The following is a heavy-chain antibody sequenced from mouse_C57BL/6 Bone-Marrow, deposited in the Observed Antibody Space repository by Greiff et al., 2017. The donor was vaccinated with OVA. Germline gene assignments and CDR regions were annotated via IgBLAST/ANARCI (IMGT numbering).Heavy chain of an antibody. CDR3: ARSPYDYDEGDYFDY. J-gene: IGHJ2*01. Sequence: VQLQQSGAELVKPGASVKISCKASGYAFSSYWMNWVKQRPGKGLEWIGQIHPGDGDTNYNGKFKGKATLTADKSSSTAYMQLSSLTSEDSAVYFCARSPYDYDEGDYFDYWGQGTTLTVSS. D-gene: IGHD2-4*01. CDR1: GYAFSSYW. V-gene: IGHV1-80*01. CDR2: IHPGDGDT.